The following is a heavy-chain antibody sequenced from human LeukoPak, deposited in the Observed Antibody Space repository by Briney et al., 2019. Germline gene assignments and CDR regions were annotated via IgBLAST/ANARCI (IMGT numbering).Heavy chain of an antibody. CDR1: GFTFSSYS. CDR3: ARGSGSYFF. J-gene: IGHJ4*02. D-gene: IGHD1-26*01. V-gene: IGHV3-48*01. Sequence: GGSLRLSCAASGFTFSSYSMNWVRQAPGKGLEWVSYISSSSSTIYYADSVKGRFTISRDNAKNSLYLQMNSLRAEDTAVYYCARGSGSYFFWGQGTLVTVSS. CDR2: ISSSSSTI.